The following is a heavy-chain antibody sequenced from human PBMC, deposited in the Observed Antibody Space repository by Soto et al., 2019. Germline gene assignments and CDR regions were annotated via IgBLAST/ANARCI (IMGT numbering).Heavy chain of an antibody. CDR1: GGSISSGGTGSY. CDR3: ASGHDAYKVRY. D-gene: IGHD1-1*01. CDR2: IYYTGNT. Sequence: QVQLQESGPGLVKPSQTLSLTCTVSGGSISSGGTGSYWTWIRQLPGKGLEWIGYIYYTGNTYYNPSLKSRPTISIDTSENQFSLKLTSVTAADTAVYFCASGHDAYKVRYWGQVTLVTVSS. V-gene: IGHV4-31*03. J-gene: IGHJ4*02.